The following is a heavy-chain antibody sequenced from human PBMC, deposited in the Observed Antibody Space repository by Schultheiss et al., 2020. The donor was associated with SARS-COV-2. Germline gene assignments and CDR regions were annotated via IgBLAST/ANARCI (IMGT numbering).Heavy chain of an antibody. J-gene: IGHJ6*03. CDR1: GFTFSSYA. CDR3: AKRPWGEWLPKKRPYYYYMDV. CDR2: ISGSGGST. D-gene: IGHD3-3*01. V-gene: IGHV3-23*01. Sequence: GESLKISCAASGFTFSSYAMSWVRQAPGKGLEWVSAISGSGGSTYYADSVKGRFTISRDNSKNTLYLQMNSLRAEDTAVYYCAKRPWGEWLPKKRPYYYYMDVWGKGTTVTVAS.